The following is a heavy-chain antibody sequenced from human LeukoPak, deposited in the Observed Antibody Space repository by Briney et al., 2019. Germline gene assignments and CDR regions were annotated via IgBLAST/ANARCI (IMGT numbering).Heavy chain of an antibody. CDR3: ARQGREHTYYYDSSGYSRMDAFDI. Sequence: KSSETLSLTCTVSGGSISSSSYYWGWIRQPPGKGLEWIGSIYYSGSTYYNPSLKSRVTISVDTSKNQFSLKLSSVPAADTAVYYCARQGREHTYYYDSSGYSRMDAFDIWGQGTMVTVSS. CDR2: IYYSGST. D-gene: IGHD3-22*01. J-gene: IGHJ3*02. V-gene: IGHV4-39*01. CDR1: GGSISSSSYY.